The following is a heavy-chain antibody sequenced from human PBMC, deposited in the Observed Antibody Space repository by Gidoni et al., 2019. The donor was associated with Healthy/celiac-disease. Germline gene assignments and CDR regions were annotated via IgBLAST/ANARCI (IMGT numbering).Heavy chain of an antibody. CDR3: ARVFGQWLVRTGGDY. D-gene: IGHD6-19*01. J-gene: IGHJ4*02. V-gene: IGHV3-21*01. Sequence: EVQLVESGGGLVKPGGSLRLSRAASGFTFSSYSMNWVRQAPGKGLEWVSSISSSSSYIYYADSVKGRFTISRDNAKNSLYLQMNSLRAEDTAVYYCARVFGQWLVRTGGDYWGQGTLVTVSS. CDR1: GFTFSSYS. CDR2: ISSSSSYI.